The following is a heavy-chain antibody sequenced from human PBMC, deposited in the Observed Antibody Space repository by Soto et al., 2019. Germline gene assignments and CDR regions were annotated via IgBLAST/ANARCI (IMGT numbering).Heavy chain of an antibody. J-gene: IGHJ1*01. CDR2: ISSSSSYI. Sequence: EVQLVESGGGLVKPGGSLRLSCAASGFTFSSYSMNWVRQAPGKGLEWVSSISSSSSYIYYADSVKGRFTISRDIPKNSLYLQMKSLRAEDTAVYYCARDYDILTGYFGGPEYFQHWGKGTLVTVSS. CDR3: ARDYDILTGYFGGPEYFQH. CDR1: GFTFSSYS. V-gene: IGHV3-21*01. D-gene: IGHD3-9*01.